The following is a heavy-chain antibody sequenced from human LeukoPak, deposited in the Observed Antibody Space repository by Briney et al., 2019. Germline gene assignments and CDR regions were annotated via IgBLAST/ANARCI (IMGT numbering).Heavy chain of an antibody. D-gene: IGHD5-18*01. CDR1: GVSISSSNSY. CDR2: IYYSGST. Sequence: SETLSLTCTVSGVSISSSNSYWGWIRQPPGKGLEWIGSIYYSGSTYYNPSLKSRVTISVDTSKNQFSLKLSSVTAADTAVYYCGGYTYGHDYWGQGTLVTVSS. V-gene: IGHV4-39*01. J-gene: IGHJ4*02. CDR3: GGYTYGHDY.